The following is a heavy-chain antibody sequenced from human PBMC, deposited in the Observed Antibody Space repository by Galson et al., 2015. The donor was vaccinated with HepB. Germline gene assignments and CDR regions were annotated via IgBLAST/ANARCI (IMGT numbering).Heavy chain of an antibody. CDR2: IIPIFGTA. CDR3: ARDVYVGTAMVPNYYYYYGMDV. Sequence: SVKVSCKASGGTFSSYAISWVRQAPGQGLEWMGGIIPIFGTANYAQKFQGRVTITADESTSTAYMELSSLRSEDTAVYYCARDVYVGTAMVPNYYYYYGMDVWGQGTAVTVSS. CDR1: GGTFSSYA. J-gene: IGHJ6*02. V-gene: IGHV1-69*13. D-gene: IGHD5-18*01.